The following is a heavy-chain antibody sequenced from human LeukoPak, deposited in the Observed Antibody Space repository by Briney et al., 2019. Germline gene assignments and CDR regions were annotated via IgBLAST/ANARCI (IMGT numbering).Heavy chain of an antibody. CDR3: ARELVVGPAEYFQN. V-gene: IGHV3-7*01. Sequence: PGGPLRLSCAASGFTFSSYWMSWVRQTPGKGLEWVANINKDGSEKYYMDSVRGRFTISRGNAKNSLSLQMNSLRVEDTAVYYCARELVVGPAEYFQNWGQGTLVTVSS. J-gene: IGHJ1*01. CDR1: GFTFSSYW. CDR2: INKDGSEK. D-gene: IGHD2-8*02.